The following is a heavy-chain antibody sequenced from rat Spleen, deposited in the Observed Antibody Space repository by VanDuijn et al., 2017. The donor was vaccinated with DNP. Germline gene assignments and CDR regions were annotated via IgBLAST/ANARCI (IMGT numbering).Heavy chain of an antibody. V-gene: IGHV2S12*01. J-gene: IGHJ2*01. CDR2: ISSGGST. D-gene: IGHD1-2*01. CDR1: GFSLTSYG. CDR3: TRDPLVDYYSSYMGYGYNCFDY. Sequence: QVQLKESGPGLVQPSQTLSLTCTVSGFSLTSYGVSWVRQPPGKGLEWIAAISSGGSTYYNSALKSRLSIRRVTSKSQVFLKMNSLQTEDTAIYFCTRDPLVDYYSSYMGYGYNCFDYWGQGVMVTVSS.